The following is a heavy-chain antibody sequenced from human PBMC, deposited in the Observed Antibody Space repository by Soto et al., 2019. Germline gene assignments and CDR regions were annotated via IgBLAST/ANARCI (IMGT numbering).Heavy chain of an antibody. D-gene: IGHD3-22*01. J-gene: IGHJ4*02. V-gene: IGHV2-5*01. Sequence: SGPTLVNPTQTLTLTCTFSGFSLSTSGVGVGWIRQPPGKALEWLALIYWNDDKRYSPSLKNRLTITKDTSKNQVVLTMTDMDPVDTATYYCVHRRITMTFGYWGQGSLVTVSS. CDR1: GFSLSTSGVG. CDR2: IYWNDDK. CDR3: VHRRITMTFGY.